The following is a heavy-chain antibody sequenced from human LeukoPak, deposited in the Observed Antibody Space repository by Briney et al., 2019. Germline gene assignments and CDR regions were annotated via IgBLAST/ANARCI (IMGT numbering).Heavy chain of an antibody. D-gene: IGHD3-3*01. J-gene: IGHJ5*02. CDR2: IYTSGST. CDR1: GGSISSGSYY. CDR3: AREEEDYDFWSGYYRGWFDP. V-gene: IGHV4-61*02. Sequence: SQTLSLTCTVSGGSISSGSYYWSWIRQPAGKGLEWIGRIYTSGSTNYNPSLKSRVTISVDTSKNQFSLKLSSVTAADTAVYYCAREEEDYDFWSGYYRGWFDPWGQGTLVTVSS.